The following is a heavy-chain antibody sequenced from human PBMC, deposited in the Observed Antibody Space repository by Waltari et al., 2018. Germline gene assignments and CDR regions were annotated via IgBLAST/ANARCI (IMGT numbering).Heavy chain of an antibody. Sequence: QVQLVQSGPEVRKPGASVKVSCKASGYIFTTYGISWMRQAPGQGREWMGWISTTNVNTRYAQKFQDTVTMTTDSPTRAAYMELRSLRSDDTAVYFCAREHGAVAGSYYYVGMDVWGQGTTVIVSS. J-gene: IGHJ6*02. CDR1: GYIFTTYG. V-gene: IGHV1-18*01. CDR2: ISTTNVNT. CDR3: AREHGAVAGSYYYVGMDV. D-gene: IGHD6-19*01.